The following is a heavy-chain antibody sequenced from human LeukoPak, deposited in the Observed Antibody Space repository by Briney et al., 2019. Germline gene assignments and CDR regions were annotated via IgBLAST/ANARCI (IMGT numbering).Heavy chain of an antibody. J-gene: IGHJ4*02. CDR1: GYTFTSYG. CDR2: ISAYNGNT. Sequence: ASVKVSCKASGYTFTSYGISWVRQAPGQGLEWMGWISAYNGNTNYAQKLQGRVTMTTDTSTSTAYMELRSLRSDDTAVYYCARGSPYSSGWYSAFDFDYWGQGTLVTVSS. V-gene: IGHV1-18*01. D-gene: IGHD6-19*01. CDR3: ARGSPYSSGWYSAFDFDY.